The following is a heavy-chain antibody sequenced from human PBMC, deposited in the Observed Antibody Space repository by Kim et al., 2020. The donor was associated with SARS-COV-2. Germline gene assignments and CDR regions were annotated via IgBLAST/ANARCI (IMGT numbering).Heavy chain of an antibody. Sequence: SETLSLTCTVSGGSISSSSYYWGWIRQPPGKGLEWIGSIYYSGSTYYNPSLKSRVTISVDTSKNQFSLKLSSVTAADTAVYYCAGPSDTAMVKHYWYFDLWGRGTLVTVSS. CDR3: AGPSDTAMVKHYWYFDL. D-gene: IGHD5-18*01. V-gene: IGHV4-39*01. CDR2: IYYSGST. J-gene: IGHJ2*01. CDR1: GGSISSSSYY.